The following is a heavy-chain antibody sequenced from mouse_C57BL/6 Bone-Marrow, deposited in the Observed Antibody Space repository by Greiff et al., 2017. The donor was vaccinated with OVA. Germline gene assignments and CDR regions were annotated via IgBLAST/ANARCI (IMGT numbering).Heavy chain of an antibody. CDR3: ARIAEGYHFDD. CDR2: IWWGDDK. CDR1: GFSLSTFGMG. Sequence: QVTLKESGPGILQPSQTLSLTCSFSGFSLSTFGMGVGWISQPSGTGLEWLAHIWWGDDKYYNTALKSRLTISKDTAKNQVFLKIANVDTAETATYYCARIAEGYHFDDWGQGTTLTVSS. V-gene: IGHV8-8*01. J-gene: IGHJ2*01. D-gene: IGHD2-2*01.